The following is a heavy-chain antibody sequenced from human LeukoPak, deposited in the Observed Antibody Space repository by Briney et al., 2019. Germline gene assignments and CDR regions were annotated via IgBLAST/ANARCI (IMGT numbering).Heavy chain of an antibody. J-gene: IGHJ4*02. V-gene: IGHV4-59*01. CDR3: ARLYSSSWCYFDY. D-gene: IGHD6-13*01. CDR2: IYYSGST. Sequence: PSETLSLTCTVSGGSISSYYWSWIRQPPGKGLEWIGYIYYSGSTNYNPSLKSRVTISVDTSKNQFSLKLSSVTAADTAVYYCARLYSSSWCYFDYWGQGTLVTVSS. CDR1: GGSISSYY.